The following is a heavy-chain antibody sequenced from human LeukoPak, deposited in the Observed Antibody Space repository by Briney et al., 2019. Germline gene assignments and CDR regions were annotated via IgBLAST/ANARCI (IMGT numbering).Heavy chain of an antibody. CDR1: GYTFTGYY. CDR3: AIAAAGYYYYYMDV. V-gene: IGHV1-2*02. Sequence: AASVKVSCKASGYTFTGYYMHWVRQAPGQGLEWMGWINPNSGGTNYAQKFQGRVTMTRDTSISTAYMELSRLRSDDTAVYYCAIAAAGYYYYYMDVWGKGTTVTVSS. CDR2: INPNSGGT. J-gene: IGHJ6*03. D-gene: IGHD6-13*01.